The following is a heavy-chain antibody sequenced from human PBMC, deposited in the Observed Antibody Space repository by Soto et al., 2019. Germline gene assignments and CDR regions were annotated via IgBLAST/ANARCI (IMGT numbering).Heavy chain of an antibody. CDR2: IYPGDSDT. D-gene: IGHD5-12*01. Sequence: PGESLKSSGKGSVYSFVSYWIGWVRQMPGKGLEWMGIIYPGDSDTRYSPSFQGQVTISADKSITTVYLQWSSLKASDTAMYYCARTDGYEIEYWGQGTLVTVSS. J-gene: IGHJ4*02. CDR3: ARTDGYEIEY. CDR1: VYSFVSYW. V-gene: IGHV5-51*01.